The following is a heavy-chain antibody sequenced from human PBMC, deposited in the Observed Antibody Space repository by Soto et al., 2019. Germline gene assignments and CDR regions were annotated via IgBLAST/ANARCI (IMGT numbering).Heavy chain of an antibody. J-gene: IGHJ3*02. CDR2: ISSSSSYI. Sequence: PGGSLRLSCAASGFTFSSYSMNWVRQAPGKGLEWVSSISSSSSYIYYADSVKGRFTISRDNAKNSLYLQMNSLRAEDTAVYYCARVEPYGDSILYAFDIWGQGTLVSVS. V-gene: IGHV3-21*01. CDR3: ARVEPYGDSILYAFDI. CDR1: GFTFSSYS. D-gene: IGHD4-17*01.